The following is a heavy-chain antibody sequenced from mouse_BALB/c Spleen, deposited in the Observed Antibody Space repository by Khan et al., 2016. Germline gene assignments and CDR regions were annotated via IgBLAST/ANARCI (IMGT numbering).Heavy chain of an antibody. CDR1: GFTFSDYY. CDR2: ISDGGSYT. Sequence: EVELVESGGGLVKPGGSLKLSCAASGFTFSDYYMYWVRQTPEKRLEWVATISDGGSYTYYPDSVKGRFTISRDNAKNNLYLQMSSLKSEDTAMYYLARDVRWFAYWGQGTLVTGSA. J-gene: IGHJ3*01. V-gene: IGHV5-4*02. CDR3: ARDVRWFAY.